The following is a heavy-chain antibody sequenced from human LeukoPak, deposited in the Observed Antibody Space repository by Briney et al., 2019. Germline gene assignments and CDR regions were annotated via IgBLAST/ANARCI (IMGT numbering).Heavy chain of an antibody. V-gene: IGHV3-74*01. D-gene: IGHD3-22*01. CDR2: IKSDGST. CDR1: GFTFSSYW. Sequence: GGSLRLSCVASGFTFSSYWMHWVRQAPGKGLVRVSRIKSDGSTNYADSVKGRFTISRDNAKNTVSLQMNSLRAEDTGVYFCARAPSEIGGYYPEYFRHWGQGTLVTVSS. CDR3: ARAPSEIGGYYPEYFRH. J-gene: IGHJ1*01.